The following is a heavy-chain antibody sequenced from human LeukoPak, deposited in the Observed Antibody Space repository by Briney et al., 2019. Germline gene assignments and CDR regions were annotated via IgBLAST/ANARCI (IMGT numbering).Heavy chain of an antibody. CDR2: IHHSGST. V-gene: IGHV4-34*01. J-gene: IGHJ2*01. CDR3: AKNFDL. Sequence: SETLSLTCAVYGGSFGGYYWSWIRQPPGKGLEWIGEIHHSGSTNSNPSLKSRVTVSVDTSKNQFSLKLSSVTAADTAVYFCAKNFDLWGRGTLVTVSS. CDR1: GGSFGGYY.